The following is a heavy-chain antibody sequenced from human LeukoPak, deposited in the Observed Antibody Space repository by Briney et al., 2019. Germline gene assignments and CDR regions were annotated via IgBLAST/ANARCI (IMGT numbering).Heavy chain of an antibody. CDR3: ARGGLRYFDWSGPRPEDYYGMDV. D-gene: IGHD3-9*01. V-gene: IGHV4-30-4*01. CDR1: GGSISSGDYY. CDR2: IYYSGST. Sequence: SQTLSLTCTVSGGSISSGDYYWSWIRQPPGKGLEWIGYIYYSGSTYYNPSLKSRVTISVDTSKNQFSLKLSSVTAADTAVYYCARGGLRYFDWSGPRPEDYYGMDVWGQGTTVTVSS. J-gene: IGHJ6*02.